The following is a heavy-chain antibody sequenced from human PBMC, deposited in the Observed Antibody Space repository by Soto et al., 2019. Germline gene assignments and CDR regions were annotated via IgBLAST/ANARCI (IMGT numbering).Heavy chain of an antibody. J-gene: IGHJ6*02. CDR2: IYYSGST. V-gene: IGHV4-59*01. D-gene: IGHD1-26*01. CDR1: GGSISSYY. Sequence: SETLSLTCTVSGGSISSYYWSWIRQPPGKGLEWIGYIYYSGSTNYNPSLKSRVTMSVDTSKSQFSLKLSSVTAADTAVYYCARVRSDRSYFYYYGMDVWGQGTTVTVS. CDR3: ARVRSDRSYFYYYGMDV.